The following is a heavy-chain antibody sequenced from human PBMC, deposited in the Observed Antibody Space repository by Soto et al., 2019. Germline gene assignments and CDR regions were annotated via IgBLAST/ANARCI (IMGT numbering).Heavy chain of an antibody. Sequence: SETLSLTCTVSGGSISSYYWSWIRQPPGKGLEWIGYIYYSGSTNYNPSLKSRVTISVDTSKNQFSLKLSSVTAADTAVYYCARSGKYDILTGYDYWGQGTLVTVSS. V-gene: IGHV4-59*01. CDR2: IYYSGST. CDR1: GGSISSYY. J-gene: IGHJ4*02. D-gene: IGHD3-9*01. CDR3: ARSGKYDILTGYDY.